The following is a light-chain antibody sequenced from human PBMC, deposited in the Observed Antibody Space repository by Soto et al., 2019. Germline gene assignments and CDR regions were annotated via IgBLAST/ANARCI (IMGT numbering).Light chain of an antibody. CDR2: EVS. CDR3: SSYTSTSTGV. J-gene: IGLJ3*02. V-gene: IGLV2-14*01. Sequence: QSALTQPASVSGSPGQSITISCTGTSSDVGGYNYVAWYQQEPGKAPKLMIYEVSNRPSGVSDRFSGSKSGNTAFLIISGLQAEDEADYYCSSYTSTSTGVFGGGTQLTVL. CDR1: SSDVGGYNY.